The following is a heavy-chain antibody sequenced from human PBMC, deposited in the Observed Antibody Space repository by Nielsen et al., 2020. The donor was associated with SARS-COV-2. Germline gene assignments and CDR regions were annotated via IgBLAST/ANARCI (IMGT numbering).Heavy chain of an antibody. D-gene: IGHD1-26*01. CDR2: IYRSDNS. J-gene: IGHJ3*02. CDR3: ASGSGDSLAFDI. V-gene: IGHV3-53*01. Sequence: GESLKISCAASGFSVSRYFMSWVRQAPGKGLEWLSIIYRSDNSYYADSVKGRFTNSRDNSKNTLYLQMNSLSGDDTAVYYCASGSGDSLAFDIWGQGTMVIVSS. CDR1: GFSVSRYF.